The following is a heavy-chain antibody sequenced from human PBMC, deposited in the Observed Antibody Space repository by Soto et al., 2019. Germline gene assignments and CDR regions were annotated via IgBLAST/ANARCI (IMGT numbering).Heavy chain of an antibody. J-gene: IGHJ4*02. D-gene: IGHD3-10*01. CDR3: AREEYYYGSGAFFDY. CDR2: IIPILGIA. Sequence: SVKVSCKASGGTFSSYTISWVRQAPGQGLEWMGRIIPILGIANYAQKNQGRVTITADKSTSTAYMELSSLRSEDTAVYYCAREEYYYGSGAFFDYWGQGTLVTV. V-gene: IGHV1-69*04. CDR1: GGTFSSYT.